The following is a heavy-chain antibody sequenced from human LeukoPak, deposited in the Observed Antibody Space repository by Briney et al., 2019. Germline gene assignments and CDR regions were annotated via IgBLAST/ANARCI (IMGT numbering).Heavy chain of an antibody. CDR3: ARDPDF. CDR1: GFIFSNYG. CDR2: ISSSSSTK. Sequence: PGGSLRLSCAASGFIFSNYGMNWVRQAPGKGLEWVSYISSSSSTKYYADSVKGRFIISRDNAKNSLHLQMNSLRAEDTAVYYCARDPDFWGQGALVTVSS. V-gene: IGHV3-48*01. J-gene: IGHJ4*02.